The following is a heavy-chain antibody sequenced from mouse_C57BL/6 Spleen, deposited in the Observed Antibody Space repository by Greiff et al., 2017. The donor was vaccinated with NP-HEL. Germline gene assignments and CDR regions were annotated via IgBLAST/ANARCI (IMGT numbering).Heavy chain of an antibody. Sequence: VQLQQSGPGLVQPSQSLSITCTVSGFSLTSYGVHWVRQSPGKGLEWLGVIWSGGSTYYNAAFISRLSISKDNSKSQVFFKMNSLQADDTAIYYCARKFYDGYYDAMDYWGQGTSVTVSS. V-gene: IGHV2-2*01. D-gene: IGHD2-3*01. CDR3: ARKFYDGYYDAMDY. CDR1: GFSLTSYG. CDR2: IWSGGST. J-gene: IGHJ4*01.